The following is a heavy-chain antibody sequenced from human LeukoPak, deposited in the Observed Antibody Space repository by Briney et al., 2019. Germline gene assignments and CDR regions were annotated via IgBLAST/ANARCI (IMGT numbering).Heavy chain of an antibody. CDR2: ISAYNGNT. CDR3: ARVYSGWSPDY. J-gene: IGHJ4*02. CDR1: GYSFTSYG. Sequence: GESLKISCKGSGYSFTSYGISWVRQAPGQGLEWMGWISAYNGNTNYAQKLQDRVTMTTDTSTSIAYMELRSLRSDDTAVYYCARVYSGWSPDYWGQGTLVAVSS. V-gene: IGHV1-18*01. D-gene: IGHD2-21*01.